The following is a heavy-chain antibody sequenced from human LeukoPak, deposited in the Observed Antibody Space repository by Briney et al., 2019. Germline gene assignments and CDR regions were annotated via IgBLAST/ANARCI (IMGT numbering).Heavy chain of an antibody. J-gene: IGHJ6*02. CDR3: ARDGTQRYYDFWSGYSGYYYGMDV. CDR2: ISSSGSTI. D-gene: IGHD3-3*01. Sequence: GGSLRLSCAASGFTFSDYYMSWIRQAPGKGLEWVSYISSSGSTIYYADSVKGRFTISRDNAKNSLYLQMNSPRAEDTAVYYCARDGTQRYYDFWSGYSGYYYGMDVWGQGTTVTVSS. V-gene: IGHV3-11*01. CDR1: GFTFSDYY.